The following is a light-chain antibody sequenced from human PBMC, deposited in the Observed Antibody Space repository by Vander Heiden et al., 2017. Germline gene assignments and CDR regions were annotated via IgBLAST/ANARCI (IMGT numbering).Light chain of an antibody. J-gene: IGLJ3*02. CDR3: GTWDGGLSAWV. CDR2: DNN. V-gene: IGLV1-51*01. Sequence: QSVLTQPPSVSAAPGQKVTVSCSGSSSNIGNEYVSWYRQLPGTAPELLIYDNNRRPSGIPDRFSGSKSGTSATLGITGLQTGDEADYYCGTWDGGLSAWVFGGGTKLTGL. CDR1: SSNIGNEY.